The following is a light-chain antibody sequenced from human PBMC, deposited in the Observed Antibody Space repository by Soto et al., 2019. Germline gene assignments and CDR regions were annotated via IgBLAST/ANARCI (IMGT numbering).Light chain of an antibody. CDR2: DVA. CDR3: QSYDSSRSGYV. Sequence: QSALTQPASVSASPGQSITISCTGTSSDVGGSNFVSWYQQHPGKPPKLIIYDVATRPSGVSNRFSGSKSGSTASLAITGLQAEDEADYYCQSYDSSRSGYVFGTGTKVTVL. J-gene: IGLJ1*01. V-gene: IGLV2-14*03. CDR1: SSDVGGSNF.